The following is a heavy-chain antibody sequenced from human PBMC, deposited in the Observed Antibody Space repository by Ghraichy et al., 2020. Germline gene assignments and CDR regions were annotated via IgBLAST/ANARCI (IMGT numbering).Heavy chain of an antibody. CDR2: IYYSGST. J-gene: IGHJ4*02. V-gene: IGHV4-59*08. Sequence: SETLSLTCTVSGGSISSYYWSWIRQPPGKGLEWIGYIYYSGSTNYNPSLKSRVTISVDTSKNQFSLKLSSVTAADTAVYYCARRSSSHSGWPLYYFDYWGQGTLVTVSS. CDR1: GGSISSYY. D-gene: IGHD1-26*01. CDR3: ARRSSSHSGWPLYYFDY.